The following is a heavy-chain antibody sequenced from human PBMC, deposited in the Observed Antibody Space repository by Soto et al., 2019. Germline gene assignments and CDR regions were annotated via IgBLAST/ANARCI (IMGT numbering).Heavy chain of an antibody. Sequence: SETLSLTCAVSAGSTRSNNWSSWVRQPPGKRLEWIGEIFQSGSTNYNPSLKTRVTISVDKSKNQFSLKLISVTAAHTAVYYCARVYSGSYSDYWGQGTLGT. V-gene: IGHV4-4*02. CDR3: ARVYSGSYSDY. D-gene: IGHD1-26*01. J-gene: IGHJ4*03. CDR2: IFQSGST. CDR1: AGSTRSNNW.